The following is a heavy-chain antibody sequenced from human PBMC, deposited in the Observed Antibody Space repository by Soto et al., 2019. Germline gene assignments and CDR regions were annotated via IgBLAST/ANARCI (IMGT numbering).Heavy chain of an antibody. CDR3: ARSDYYDSSGYID. CDR1: GFTFSSYA. J-gene: IGHJ4*02. Sequence: QVQLVESGGGVVQPGRSLRLSCAASGFTFSSYAMHWVRQAPGKGLEWVAVISYDGSNKYYANSVKGRFTISRDNSKNTLYLQMNSLSAEVTAVYYCARSDYYDSSGYIDWGQGTLVTVSS. D-gene: IGHD3-22*01. V-gene: IGHV3-30-3*01. CDR2: ISYDGSNK.